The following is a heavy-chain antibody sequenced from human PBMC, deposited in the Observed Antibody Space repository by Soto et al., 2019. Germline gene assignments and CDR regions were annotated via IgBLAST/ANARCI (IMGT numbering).Heavy chain of an antibody. Sequence: GGSLILSCAAAGFTFSSYIRNWVRQAPGKGLEWVSSISSSSSYIYYADSVKGRFTISRDNAKNSPYLQMNSLRAEDTAVYYCARDYSGYDAFDIWGQGTMVTVSS. J-gene: IGHJ3*02. CDR3: ARDYSGYDAFDI. V-gene: IGHV3-21*01. CDR2: ISSSSSYI. CDR1: GFTFSSYI. D-gene: IGHD5-12*01.